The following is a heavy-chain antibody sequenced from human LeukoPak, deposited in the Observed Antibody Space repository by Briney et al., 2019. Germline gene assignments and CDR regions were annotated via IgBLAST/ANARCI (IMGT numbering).Heavy chain of an antibody. J-gene: IGHJ3*02. CDR1: GYTLTELS. D-gene: IGHD3-9*01. CDR3: ATVPPSNSITIFFLGAFDI. Sequence: GASVNVSCKISGYTLTELSMHWVRQAPGKGLEWMGGFAPEDGETIYAQKFQGRVTMTEDTSTDTAYMELSSLRSENTAVYYCATVPPSNSITIFFLGAFDIWGQGTMVTVSS. CDR2: FAPEDGET. V-gene: IGHV1-24*01.